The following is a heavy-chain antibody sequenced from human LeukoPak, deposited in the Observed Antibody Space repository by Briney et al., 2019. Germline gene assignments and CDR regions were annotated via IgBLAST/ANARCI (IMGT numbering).Heavy chain of an antibody. D-gene: IGHD3-9*01. J-gene: IGHJ4*02. V-gene: IGHV1-2*02. CDR3: ARVDDILTGHLDC. CDR2: INPNSRGT. Sequence: ASVKVSCKASGYTFTGYYMHWVRQAPGQGLEWMGWINPNSRGTKYAQKFQGRVTMTRDTSISTAYMEPTRLRSDDTAVYYCARVDDILTGHLDCWGQGTLVTVSS. CDR1: GYTFTGYY.